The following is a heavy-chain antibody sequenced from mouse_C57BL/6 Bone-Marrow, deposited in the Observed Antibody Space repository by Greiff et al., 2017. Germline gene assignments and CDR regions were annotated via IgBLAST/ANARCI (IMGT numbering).Heavy chain of an antibody. V-gene: IGHV1-81*01. CDR1: GFTFTSYG. D-gene: IGHD1-3*01. CDR2: ICPRGGNT. CDR3: ARRRYIHYAMDY. J-gene: IGHJ4*01. Sequence: VQLQESGAELVRPAPSVTLSCTASGFTFTSYGISWVQQTPGKGLEWIGVICPRGGNTYYTAKFSGQATMTADKSSSTEYMELLSLTSEDAAVYFCARRRYIHYAMDYWGQGTSVTVSS.